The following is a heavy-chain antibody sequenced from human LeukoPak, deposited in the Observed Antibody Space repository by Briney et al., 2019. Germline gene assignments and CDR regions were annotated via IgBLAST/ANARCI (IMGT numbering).Heavy chain of an antibody. CDR3: AKVSSITMIVGLIDY. J-gene: IGHJ4*02. D-gene: IGHD3-22*01. V-gene: IGHV3-66*01. CDR1: GFTVSSNY. Sequence: PGGSLRLSCAASGFTVSSNYMSWVRQAPGKGLEWVSVIYSGGSTYYADSVKGRFTISRDNSKNTLYLQMNSLRAEDTAVYYCAKVSSITMIVGLIDYWGQGTLVTVSS. CDR2: IYSGGST.